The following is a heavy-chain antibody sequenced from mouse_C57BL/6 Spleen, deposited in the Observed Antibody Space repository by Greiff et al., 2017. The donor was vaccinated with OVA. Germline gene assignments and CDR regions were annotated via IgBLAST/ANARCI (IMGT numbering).Heavy chain of an antibody. J-gene: IGHJ4*01. CDR1: GFSLTSYG. Sequence: VQLVESGPGLVAPSQSLSITCTVSGFSLTSYGVDWVRQSPGKGLEWLGVIWGVGSTNYNSALKSRLSISKDNSKSQVFLKMNSLQTDDTAMYYCARYYDHGAMDYWGQGTSVTVSS. CDR2: IWGVGST. CDR3: ARYYDHGAMDY. V-gene: IGHV2-6*01. D-gene: IGHD2-4*01.